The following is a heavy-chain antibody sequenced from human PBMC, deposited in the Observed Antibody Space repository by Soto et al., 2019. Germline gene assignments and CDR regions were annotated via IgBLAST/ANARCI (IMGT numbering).Heavy chain of an antibody. CDR3: AKGFSYSVIDY. J-gene: IGHJ4*02. CDR2: ISYDGSNK. CDR1: GFSFSTYA. D-gene: IGHD5-18*01. Sequence: PGGSLRLSCAASGFSFSTYAMNWVRQAPGKGLEWVAVISYDGSNKYYADSVKGRFTISRDNSKNTLYLQMSSLRAEDTAVYYCAKGFSYSVIDYWGQGTLVTVSS. V-gene: IGHV3-30*18.